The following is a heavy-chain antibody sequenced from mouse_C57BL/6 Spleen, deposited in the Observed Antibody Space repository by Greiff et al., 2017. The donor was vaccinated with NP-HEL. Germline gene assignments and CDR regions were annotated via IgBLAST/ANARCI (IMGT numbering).Heavy chain of an antibody. CDR2: IYPGDGDT. V-gene: IGHV1-80*01. CDR3: ARMGSYDAMDY. J-gene: IGHJ4*01. D-gene: IGHD1-1*02. Sequence: QVQLQQSGAELVKPGASVKISCKASGYAFSSYWMNWVKQRPGKGLEWIGQIYPGDGDTNYNGKFKGKATLTADKSSSTAYMQLSSLTSEDSAVYFCARMGSYDAMDYWGQGTSVTVSS. CDR1: GYAFSSYW.